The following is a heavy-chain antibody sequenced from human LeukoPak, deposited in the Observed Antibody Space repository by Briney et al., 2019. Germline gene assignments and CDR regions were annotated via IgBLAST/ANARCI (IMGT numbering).Heavy chain of an antibody. J-gene: IGHJ3*01. CDR3: AKRRDAGITGTTGGLDV. V-gene: IGHV3-23*01. CDR2: ISGSGETT. D-gene: IGHD1-20*01. Sequence: RRSLRLSCAASGFTLTNYAMSWVRQAPGKGLEWVSGISGSGETTFYADSVRGRFAISRDISKTTLCLQINSLRAEDAAVYYCAKRRDAGITGTTGGLDVWGQGTTVTVSS. CDR1: GFTLTNYA.